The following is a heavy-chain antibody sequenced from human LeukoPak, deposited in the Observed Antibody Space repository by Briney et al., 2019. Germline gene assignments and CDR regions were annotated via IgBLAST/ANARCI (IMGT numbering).Heavy chain of an antibody. CDR3: ASSLTYYYDISGYFN. D-gene: IGHD3-22*01. J-gene: IGHJ4*02. CDR1: GGTFSSYA. Sequence: SVKVSCKASGGTFSSYAISWVRQAPGQGLEWMGGIIPIFGTATYAQKFQGRVTITTDESTSTAYMELSSLRSEDTAVYYCASSLTYYYDISGYFNWGEGTLGTVS. V-gene: IGHV1-69*05. CDR2: IIPIFGTA.